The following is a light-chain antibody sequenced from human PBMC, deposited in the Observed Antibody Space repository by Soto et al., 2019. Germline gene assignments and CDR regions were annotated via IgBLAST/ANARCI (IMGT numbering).Light chain of an antibody. V-gene: IGKV3D-15*01. Sequence: ETVMTQSPATLSASPGDEATLSCRASQSVGRNVAWYRQKVGQGPRLLIYTASTRATGIPVRFSGSGAGTEFTLTISGLQSDDFATYYCLQNNEWPLTFCGGTQVEIK. CDR1: QSVGRN. CDR2: TAS. J-gene: IGKJ4*01. CDR3: LQNNEWPLT.